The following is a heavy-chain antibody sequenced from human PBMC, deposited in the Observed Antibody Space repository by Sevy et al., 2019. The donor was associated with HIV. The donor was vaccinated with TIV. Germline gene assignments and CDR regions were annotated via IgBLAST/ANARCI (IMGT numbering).Heavy chain of an antibody. CDR1: GFTFSSYW. D-gene: IGHD3-16*01. Sequence: GGSLRLSCAASGFTFSSYWMSWVRQAPGKGLEGVANIKQDGSEKYYVESVKGRFTISRDNAKNSLYLHMNSLRDEDTAVYYCARETLIRLGELYIFDYWGQGTLVTVSS. V-gene: IGHV3-7*01. J-gene: IGHJ4*02. CDR2: IKQDGSEK. CDR3: ARETLIRLGELYIFDY.